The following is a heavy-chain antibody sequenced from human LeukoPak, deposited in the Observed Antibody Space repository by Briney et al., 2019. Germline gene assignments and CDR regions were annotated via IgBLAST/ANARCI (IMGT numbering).Heavy chain of an antibody. CDR1: GGSFSGYY. D-gene: IGHD1-26*01. V-gene: IGHV4-34*01. CDR3: ARSRAFNSGAFDP. J-gene: IGHJ5*02. CDR2: INHSGST. Sequence: SETLSLTCAVYGGSFSGYYWSWIRQPPGKGLEWIGEINHSGSTNYNPSLKSRVTISVDTTKNQFSLRLNSVTAADTAVYYCARSRAFNSGAFDPWGQGSLVTVSS.